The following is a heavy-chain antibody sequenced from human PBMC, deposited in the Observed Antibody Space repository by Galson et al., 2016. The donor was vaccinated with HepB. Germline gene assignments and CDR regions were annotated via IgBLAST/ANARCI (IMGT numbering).Heavy chain of an antibody. J-gene: IGHJ4*02. CDR3: AKEILDIVATTHPDY. CDR2: ISYDGSKK. D-gene: IGHD5-12*01. Sequence: SLRLSCAASGFTFRDYGMHWVRQAPGKGLEGVAFISYDGSKKYYADSVKGRFTMSRDNSKNTLYLQMNSLRPEDTAMYYCAKEILDIVATTHPDYWGQGTLVTVSS. V-gene: IGHV3-30*18. CDR1: GFTFRDYG.